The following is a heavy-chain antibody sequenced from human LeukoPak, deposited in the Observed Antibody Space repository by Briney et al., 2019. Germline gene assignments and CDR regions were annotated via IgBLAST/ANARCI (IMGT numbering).Heavy chain of an antibody. D-gene: IGHD4-23*01. CDR1: GFTFSIYW. CDR2: IKQDGSEK. Sequence: GGSLRLSCAASGFTFSIYWMSWVRQAPGKGLEWVANIKQDGSEKYYVDSVKGRFTISSDNAKSSLYLEMNSLRAEDTAVYYCARDQRWRFNFDSWGQGILVTVSS. CDR3: ARDQRWRFNFDS. V-gene: IGHV3-7*01. J-gene: IGHJ4*02.